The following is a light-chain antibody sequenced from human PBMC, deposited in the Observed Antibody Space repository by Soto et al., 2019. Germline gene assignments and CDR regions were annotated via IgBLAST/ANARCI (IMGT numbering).Light chain of an antibody. Sequence: EIVLTQSPGTLSLSPGERATLSCRASQSVSTTYLGWYQQKPGQAPRLLIYGASSRATGIPDRFSGSGSGTEFTLTISRLEPEGFAVYYCHQYGSSPFTFGGGTKVDIK. CDR3: HQYGSSPFT. CDR1: QSVSTTY. J-gene: IGKJ4*01. CDR2: GAS. V-gene: IGKV3-20*01.